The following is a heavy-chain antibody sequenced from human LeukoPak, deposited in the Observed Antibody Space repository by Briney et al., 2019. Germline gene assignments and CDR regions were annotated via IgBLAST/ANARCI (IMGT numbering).Heavy chain of an antibody. Sequence: GGSLRLSCAVSGFTFGNSWVHWVRQAPGKGLVWVSLINADGGTTSYADSVKGRFTISRDNARNTLSLQMNSLTIEDTAVYYCVVVVEPPDSDGFDVWGQGTMITVSS. J-gene: IGHJ3*01. D-gene: IGHD1-14*01. CDR2: INADGGTT. V-gene: IGHV3-74*03. CDR1: GFTFGNSW. CDR3: VVVVEPPDSDGFDV.